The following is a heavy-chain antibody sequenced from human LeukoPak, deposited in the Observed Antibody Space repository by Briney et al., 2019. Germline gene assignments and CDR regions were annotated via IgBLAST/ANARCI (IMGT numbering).Heavy chain of an antibody. V-gene: IGHV4-39*07. D-gene: IGHD3-10*01. CDR1: GGSISSSSYY. CDR3: ARGGYSGWGNDFRFDP. CDR2: IYYSGST. J-gene: IGHJ5*02. Sequence: PSETLSLTCTVSGGSISSSSYYWGWIRQPPGKGLEWIGSIYYSGSTYYNPSLKSRVTISVDTSKNQFSLKLSSVTAADTAVYYCARGGYSGWGNDFRFDPWGQGTLVTVSS.